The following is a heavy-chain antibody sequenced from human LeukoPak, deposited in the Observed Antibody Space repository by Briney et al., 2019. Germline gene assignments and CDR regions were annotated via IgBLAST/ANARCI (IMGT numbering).Heavy chain of an antibody. V-gene: IGHV4-4*09. CDR2: IYTSGST. D-gene: IGHD4-23*01. Sequence: SETLSLTCTVSGGSISSYYWSWIRQPPGKGLEWIGYIYTSGSTNYNPSLKSRVTISVDTSKNQFSLKLSSVTAADTAVYYCARLHTDYGGNHDVFNIWGQGTMVTVSS. J-gene: IGHJ3*02. CDR1: GGSISSYY. CDR3: ARLHTDYGGNHDVFNI.